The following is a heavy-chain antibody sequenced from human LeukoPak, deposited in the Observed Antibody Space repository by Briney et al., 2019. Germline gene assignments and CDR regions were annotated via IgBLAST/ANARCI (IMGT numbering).Heavy chain of an antibody. J-gene: IGHJ4*02. CDR3: AGDKTTGGWYEFDY. Sequence: PGGSLRLSCAASGFTFSSYWMHWVRQAPGKGLVWVSRINSDGSSTSYADSVKGRFTISRDNSKNTLYLQLSSLRADDTAVYYCAGDKTTGGWYEFDYWGQGTLVTVSS. V-gene: IGHV3-74*01. CDR2: INSDGSST. D-gene: IGHD6-19*01. CDR1: GFTFSSYW.